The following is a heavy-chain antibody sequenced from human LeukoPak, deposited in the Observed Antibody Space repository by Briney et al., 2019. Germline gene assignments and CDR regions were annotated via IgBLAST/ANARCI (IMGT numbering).Heavy chain of an antibody. CDR2: ISSSGSTI. CDR1: GFTFSSYE. CDR3: ARASAYDILTPYGMDV. D-gene: IGHD3-9*01. Sequence: GGSLRLSCAASGFTFSSYEMNWVRQAPGKGLEWVSYISSSGSTIYYADSVKGRFTISRDNAKNSLYLQMNGLRAEGTAVYYCARASAYDILTPYGMDVWGQGTTVTVSS. J-gene: IGHJ6*02. V-gene: IGHV3-48*03.